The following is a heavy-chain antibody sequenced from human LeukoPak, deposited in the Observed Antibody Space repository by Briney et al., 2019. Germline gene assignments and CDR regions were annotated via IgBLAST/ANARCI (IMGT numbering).Heavy chain of an antibody. Sequence: GGSLRLSCAASGFTFSSYSMNWVRQAPGKGVEWVSSISSSSSYIYYADSVKGRFTISRDNAKNSLYLQMNSLRAEDTAVYYCARDVAGLETFDYWGQGTLVTVSS. CDR3: ARDVAGLETFDY. J-gene: IGHJ4*02. CDR2: ISSSSSYI. CDR1: GFTFSSYS. V-gene: IGHV3-21*01. D-gene: IGHD6-13*01.